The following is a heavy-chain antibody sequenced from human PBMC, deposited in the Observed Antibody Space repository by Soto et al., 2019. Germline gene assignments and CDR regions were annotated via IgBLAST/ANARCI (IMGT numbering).Heavy chain of an antibody. D-gene: IGHD2-2*02. CDR3: AKVGLGECSSTRCHMCMDV. J-gene: IGHJ6*02. CDR1: GFTFTSYA. CDR2: ISGSGGST. V-gene: IGHV3-23*01. Sequence: PRLSCAASGFTFTSYAMSWVRQAAGKGLEWAAAISGSGGSTYYADSLKGRFTISIDNSKNTLYLQMNSLRAEDTAVYYCAKVGLGECSSTRCHMCMDVWGQRTTGTGSS.